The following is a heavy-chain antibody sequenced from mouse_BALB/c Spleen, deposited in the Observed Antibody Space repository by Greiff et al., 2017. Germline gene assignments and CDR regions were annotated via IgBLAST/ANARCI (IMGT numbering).Heavy chain of an antibody. CDR3: NAWTHYYGDDYAIDY. V-gene: IGHV14-4*02. J-gene: IGHJ4*01. CDR2: IDPENGDT. CDR1: GYTFTSYY. Sequence: VQLQQPGAELVKPGASVKLSCKASGYTFTSYYMHWVKQRPEQGLEWIGRIDPENGDTESAPKFQGKATMTADTSSNTAYLQLSSQTSEATAVYYCNAWTHYYGDDYAIDYWGQGTSVTVSS. D-gene: IGHD2-13*01.